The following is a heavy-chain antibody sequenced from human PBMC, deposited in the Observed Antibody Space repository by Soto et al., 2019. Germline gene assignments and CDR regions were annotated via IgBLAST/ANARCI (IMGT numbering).Heavy chain of an antibody. Sequence: GGSLRLSCAASGFTFSSYAMSWVRQAPGKGLEWVSAISGSGGSTYYADSVKGRFTISRDNSKNTLYLQMNSLRAEDTAVYYCAKARAVYDILTGYPLSYYYYGMDVWGQGTTVTAP. CDR3: AKARAVYDILTGYPLSYYYYGMDV. V-gene: IGHV3-23*01. D-gene: IGHD3-9*01. J-gene: IGHJ6*02. CDR1: GFTFSSYA. CDR2: ISGSGGST.